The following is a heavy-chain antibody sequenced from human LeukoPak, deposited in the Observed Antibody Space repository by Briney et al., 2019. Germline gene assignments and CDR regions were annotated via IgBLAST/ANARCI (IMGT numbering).Heavy chain of an antibody. CDR1: GFTFSSSA. Sequence: GGSLRLSCAASGFTFSSSAMSWVRQAPGKGLEWVSAISNNGGYTYYADSVQGRFTISRDDSKSTLCLQMNSLRAGDTAVYYCAKQLGYCSDGSCYFPYWGQGTLVTVSS. J-gene: IGHJ4*02. CDR3: AKQLGYCSDGSCYFPY. CDR2: ISNNGGYT. D-gene: IGHD2-15*01. V-gene: IGHV3-23*01.